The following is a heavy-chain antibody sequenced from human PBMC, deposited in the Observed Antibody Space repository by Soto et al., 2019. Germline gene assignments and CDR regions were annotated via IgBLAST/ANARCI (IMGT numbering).Heavy chain of an antibody. Sequence: ASVKVSCKASGYTFTSYGISWVRQAPGQGLEWMGWISAYNGNTNYAQKLQGRVTMTTDTSTSTAYMELRSLRSDDTAVYYCARVPHEVYDILTGYAYYYYYMDVWGKGTTVTVSS. V-gene: IGHV1-18*01. J-gene: IGHJ6*03. CDR3: ARVPHEVYDILTGYAYYYYYMDV. D-gene: IGHD3-9*01. CDR2: ISAYNGNT. CDR1: GYTFTSYG.